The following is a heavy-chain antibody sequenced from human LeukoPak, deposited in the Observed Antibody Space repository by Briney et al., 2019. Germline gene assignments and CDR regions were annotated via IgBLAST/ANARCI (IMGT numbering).Heavy chain of an antibody. CDR2: ISGSGGTT. D-gene: IGHD2-2*02. CDR3: AKWAPYCSSTSCYIAY. J-gene: IGHJ4*02. V-gene: IGHV3-23*01. Sequence: GGSLRLSCAASGFTFSSYAMGWVRQAPGKGLEWVSGISGSGGTTYYADSVRGRFTVSRDNSKNTLYLQMNSLRAEDTAVYYCAKWAPYCSSTSCYIAYWGQGTLVTVSS. CDR1: GFTFSSYA.